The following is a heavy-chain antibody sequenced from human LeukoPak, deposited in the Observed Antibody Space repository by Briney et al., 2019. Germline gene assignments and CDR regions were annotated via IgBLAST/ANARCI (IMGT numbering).Heavy chain of an antibody. Sequence: PGGSLRLSCAASGFTFSSYAMSWVRQAPGKGLEWVSAISGSGGSTYYADSLKGRFTISRCNSKNPLYLQMSSLRAEATAVYYCVRYGAGWYKDYWGQGTLVTVSS. CDR1: GFTFSSYA. V-gene: IGHV3-23*01. CDR3: VRYGAGWYKDY. D-gene: IGHD6-19*01. J-gene: IGHJ4*02. CDR2: ISGSGGST.